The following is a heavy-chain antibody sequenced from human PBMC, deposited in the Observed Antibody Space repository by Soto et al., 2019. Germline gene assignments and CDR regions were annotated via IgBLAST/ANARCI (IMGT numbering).Heavy chain of an antibody. V-gene: IGHV1-2*04. CDR1: GYTFTGYY. J-gene: IGHJ3*02. D-gene: IGHD1-26*01. CDR2: INPNSGGT. Sequence: ASVKVSCKASGYTFTGYYMHWVRQAPGQGLEWMGWINPNSGGTNYAQKFQGWVTMTRDTSISTAYMELSRLRSDDTAVYYCARVGATSDDALDIWGQGTMVTVSS. CDR3: ARVGATSDDALDI.